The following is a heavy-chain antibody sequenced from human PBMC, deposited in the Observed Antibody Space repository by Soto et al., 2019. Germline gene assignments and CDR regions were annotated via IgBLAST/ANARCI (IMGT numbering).Heavy chain of an antibody. CDR1: GGSISSGGYY. CDR2: IYYSGST. J-gene: IGHJ4*02. CDR3: ATSNLNYYDSSGYRN. Sequence: PSETLSLTCTVSGGSISSGGYYWSWIRQHPGKGLEWIGYIYYSGSTYYNPSLKSRVTISVDTSKNQFSLKLSSVTAADTAVYYCATSNLNYYDSSGYRNWGQGTLVTVSS. V-gene: IGHV4-31*03. D-gene: IGHD3-22*01.